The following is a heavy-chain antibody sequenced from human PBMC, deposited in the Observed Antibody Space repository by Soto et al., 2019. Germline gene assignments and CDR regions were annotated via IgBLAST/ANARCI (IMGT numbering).Heavy chain of an antibody. CDR1: GFTFSSYS. J-gene: IGHJ4*02. CDR3: ARKSGMVRGLSLGY. D-gene: IGHD3-10*01. CDR2: ISSSSSYI. V-gene: IGHV3-21*01. Sequence: EVQLVESGGGLVKPGGSLRLSCAASGFTFSSYSMNWVRQAPGKGLEWVSSISSSSSYIYYADSVKGRFTISRDNAKNSLYLQMHSLRAEDTAVYYCARKSGMVRGLSLGYWGQGTLVTVSS.